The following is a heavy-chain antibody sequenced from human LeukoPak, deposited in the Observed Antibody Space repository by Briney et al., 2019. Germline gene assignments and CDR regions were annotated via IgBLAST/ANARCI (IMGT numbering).Heavy chain of an antibody. CDR1: GFTLSSYA. CDR3: AKAPKWELPIY. V-gene: IGHV3-23*01. D-gene: IGHD1-26*01. J-gene: IGHJ4*02. Sequence: GGSLRLSCAAYGFTLSSYAIGWGRQAPGKGLEWVSAIRGRGGSTTYADSVKGRFTIPRHHSTITVYQQMNSLRGEDTAVYYCAKAPKWELPIYWGQGTLVTVSS. CDR2: IRGRGGST.